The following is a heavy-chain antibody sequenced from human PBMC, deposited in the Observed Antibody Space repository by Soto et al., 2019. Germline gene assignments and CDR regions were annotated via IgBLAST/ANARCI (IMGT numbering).Heavy chain of an antibody. J-gene: IGHJ4*02. CDR1: GFTFSDHY. CDR2: VRNKANSYTA. Sequence: GGSLRLSCAASGFTFSDHYMDWVRQAPGKGLEWVGRVRNKANSYTAEYAASVKDRFSISRDDSKNSVFLQMNSLKTEDTAIYYCTRAPAYDSDYWGQGTLVTVSS. D-gene: IGHD3-9*01. CDR3: TRAPAYDSDY. V-gene: IGHV3-72*01.